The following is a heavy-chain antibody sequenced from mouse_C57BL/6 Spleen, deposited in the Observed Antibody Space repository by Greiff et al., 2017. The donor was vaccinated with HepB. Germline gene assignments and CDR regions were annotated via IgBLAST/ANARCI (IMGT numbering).Heavy chain of an antibody. D-gene: IGHD5-1*01. Sequence: VKLVESGPELVKPGASVKISCKASGYAFSSSWMNWVKQRPGKGLEWIGRIYPGDGDTNYNGKFKGKATLTADKSSSTAYMQLSSLTSEDSAVYFCARWSTPYAMDYWGQGTSVTVSS. V-gene: IGHV1-82*01. CDR1: GYAFSSSW. CDR3: ARWSTPYAMDY. CDR2: IYPGDGDT. J-gene: IGHJ4*01.